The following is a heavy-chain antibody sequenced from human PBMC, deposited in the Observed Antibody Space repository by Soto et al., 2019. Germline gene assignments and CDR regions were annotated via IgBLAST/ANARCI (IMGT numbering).Heavy chain of an antibody. V-gene: IGHV1-18*01. J-gene: IGHJ6*02. CDR3: ARVSPSYSNYEPLSYYYGMDV. D-gene: IGHD4-4*01. Sequence: ASVKVSCKASGYTFTSYGISWVRQAPGQGLEWMGWISAYNGNTNYAQKLQGRVTMTTDTSTSTAYMELSSLRSEDTAVYYCARVSPSYSNYEPLSYYYGMDVWGQGTTVTVSS. CDR2: ISAYNGNT. CDR1: GYTFTSYG.